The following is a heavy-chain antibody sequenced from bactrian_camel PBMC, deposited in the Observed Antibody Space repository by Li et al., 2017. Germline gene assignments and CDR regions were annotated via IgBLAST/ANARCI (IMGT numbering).Heavy chain of an antibody. CDR3: AADPLLICSGGYPTHQYNY. Sequence: HVQLVESGGATVQAGGSLRFSCATSSYNHGSNLGWFRQAPGKEREGVACLFPAAGDSTHYADSVKGRFTISQDNAKNTVYLEMSDLKPEDTAMYHCAADPLLICSGGYPTHQYNYWGQGTQVTVS. CDR2: FPAAGDST. D-gene: IGHD2*01. CDR1: SYNHGSN. V-gene: IGHV3-3*01. J-gene: IGHJ4*01.